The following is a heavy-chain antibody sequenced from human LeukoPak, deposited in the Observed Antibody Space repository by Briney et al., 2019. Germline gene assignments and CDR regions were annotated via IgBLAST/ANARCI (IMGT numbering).Heavy chain of an antibody. J-gene: IGHJ3*02. Sequence: ASVKLSCKASGYNFASFDINWVRQAPGQGLEWMGWISTYNGNTNYAQKVQGRVTMTTDTSTSTAYMELRSLRSDDTAIYFCAISYNYPTSEYAGNDAFDIWGQGTLATVS. V-gene: IGHV1-18*01. D-gene: IGHD3-22*01. CDR3: AISYNYPTSEYAGNDAFDI. CDR2: ISTYNGNT. CDR1: GYNFASFD.